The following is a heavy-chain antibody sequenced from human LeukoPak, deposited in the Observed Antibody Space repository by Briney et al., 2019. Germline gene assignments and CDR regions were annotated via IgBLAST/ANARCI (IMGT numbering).Heavy chain of an antibody. J-gene: IGHJ4*02. CDR2: INPNSGGT. CDR1: GYTFTGYY. V-gene: IGHV1-2*02. Sequence: GASVKVSCKSSGYTFTGYYMRWVRQAPGQGLEWMGWINPNSGGTNYAQKFQGRVTMTRDTSISTAYMELSRLRSDDTAVNYCARWYDSSGYYRTFDYWGQGTLVTVSS. D-gene: IGHD3-22*01. CDR3: ARWYDSSGYYRTFDY.